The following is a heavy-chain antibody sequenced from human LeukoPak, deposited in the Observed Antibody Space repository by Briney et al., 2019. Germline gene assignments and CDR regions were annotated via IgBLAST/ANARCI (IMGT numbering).Heavy chain of an antibody. D-gene: IGHD3-9*01. J-gene: IGHJ4*02. CDR2: ISWNSGSI. V-gene: IGHV3-20*04. CDR1: GFTFSSYG. CDR3: ARGYNLDWTFSGDY. Sequence: GGSLRLSCAASGFTFSSYGMSWVRQAPGKGLEWVSGISWNSGSIGYADSVKGRFTISRDNAKNTLYLQMNSLRAEDTGVYYSARGYNLDWTFSGDYWGQGTLVTVSS.